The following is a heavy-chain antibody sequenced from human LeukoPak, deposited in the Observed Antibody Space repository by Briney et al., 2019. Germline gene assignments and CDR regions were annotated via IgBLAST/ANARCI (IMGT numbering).Heavy chain of an antibody. CDR3: ARATPVSLAAAGTFDY. Sequence: ASVEVSCKASGYTFTGYYMHWVRQAPGQGLEWMGWINPNSGGTNYAQKFQGRVTMTRDTSISTAYMELSRLRSDDTAVYYCARATPVSLAAAGTFDYWGQGTLVTVSS. D-gene: IGHD6-13*01. CDR2: INPNSGGT. V-gene: IGHV1-2*02. J-gene: IGHJ4*02. CDR1: GYTFTGYY.